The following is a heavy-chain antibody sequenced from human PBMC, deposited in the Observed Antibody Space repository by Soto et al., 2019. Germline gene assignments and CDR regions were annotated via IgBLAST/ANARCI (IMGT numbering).Heavy chain of an antibody. CDR1: GGTFNRYT. Sequence: QVQLVQSGAEVKKPGSSVKVSCKGSGGTFNRYTITWVRQAPGQGLEWMGRIIPMFGIASYAQNFQGRVTITAEKSTSTAYMALIRLRSEDTAVYYCARDSGRSAVVPAAISAMDVWGQGTTVTVS. V-gene: IGHV1-69*08. CDR3: ARDSGRSAVVPAAISAMDV. CDR2: IIPMFGIA. J-gene: IGHJ6*02. D-gene: IGHD2-2*01.